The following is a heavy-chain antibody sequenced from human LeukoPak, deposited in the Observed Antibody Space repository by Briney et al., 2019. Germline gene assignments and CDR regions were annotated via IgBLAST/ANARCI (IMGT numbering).Heavy chain of an antibody. CDR2: ISYDGSNK. Sequence: GGSLRLSCAASGFTFSSYAMRWVRQAPGKGLEWVAVISYDGSNKYYADSVKGRFTISRDNSKNTLYLQMNSLRAEDTAVYYCARRGPVDYWGRGTLVTVSS. CDR3: ARRGPVDY. V-gene: IGHV3-30-3*01. J-gene: IGHJ4*02. CDR1: GFTFSSYA.